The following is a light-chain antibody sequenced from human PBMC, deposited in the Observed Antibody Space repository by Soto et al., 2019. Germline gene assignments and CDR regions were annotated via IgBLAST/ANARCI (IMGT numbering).Light chain of an antibody. Sequence: DIVMTQSPESLAVSLGEXATINCKSSQSVLYSSNNKNYLAWYQQKPGQPPKLLIYWASTRESGVPDRFSGSGSGTDFTLTISSLQAEDVAVYYCQQYYSTPWTFGQGTEVDIK. CDR2: WAS. V-gene: IGKV4-1*01. CDR1: QSVLYSSNNKNY. CDR3: QQYYSTPWT. J-gene: IGKJ1*01.